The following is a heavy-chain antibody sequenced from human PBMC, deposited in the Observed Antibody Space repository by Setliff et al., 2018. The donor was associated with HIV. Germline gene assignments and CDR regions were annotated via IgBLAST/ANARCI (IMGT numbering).Heavy chain of an antibody. Sequence: TSETLSLTCTVSGGSISSSSYYWGWIRQSPGKGLEWIGSIYYSGSTYYNMSLKSRVTISVDTSKNQFSLKLSSVTAADTAVYYCARGLVRMAPNMDVWGKGTTVTVSS. V-gene: IGHV4-39*01. CDR2: IYYSGST. D-gene: IGHD2-8*01. CDR3: ARGLVRMAPNMDV. CDR1: GGSISSSSYY. J-gene: IGHJ6*03.